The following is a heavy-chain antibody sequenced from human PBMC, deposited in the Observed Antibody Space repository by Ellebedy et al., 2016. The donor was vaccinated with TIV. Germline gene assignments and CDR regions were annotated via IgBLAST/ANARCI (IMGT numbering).Heavy chain of an antibody. Sequence: GESLKISXAASGFTFSSYGMHWVRQAPGKGLEWVAVISYDGSNKYYADSVKGRFTISRDNSKNTLYLQMNSLRAEDTAVYYCAKDGNYGDYSGYWGQGTLVTVSS. J-gene: IGHJ4*02. CDR1: GFTFSSYG. V-gene: IGHV3-30*18. CDR2: ISYDGSNK. CDR3: AKDGNYGDYSGY. D-gene: IGHD4-17*01.